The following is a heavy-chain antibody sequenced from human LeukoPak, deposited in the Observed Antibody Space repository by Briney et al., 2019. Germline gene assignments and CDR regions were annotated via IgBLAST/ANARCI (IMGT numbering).Heavy chain of an antibody. J-gene: IGHJ4*02. Sequence: PGGSLRLSCAASGFTFTSYWMHWVRQAPGKGLVWVSRINIDGTNTRYADSVKGRFTISRDNAKNTLYLQMNSLRAKDTAVYYCARDQAQWELLSPPDYWGQGTLVTVSS. D-gene: IGHD1-26*01. CDR2: INIDGTNT. CDR1: GFTFTSYW. V-gene: IGHV3-74*01. CDR3: ARDQAQWELLSPPDY.